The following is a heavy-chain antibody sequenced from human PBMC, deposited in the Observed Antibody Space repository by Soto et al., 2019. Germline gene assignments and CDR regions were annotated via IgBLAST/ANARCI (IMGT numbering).Heavy chain of an antibody. Sequence: ASVKVSCKASGYTFTSYGISWLRQAPGQGLEWMGWISAYNGNTNYAQKLQGRVTMTTDTSTSTAYMELRSLRSDDTAVYYCARDQGRSGGSWLHCMDVWGQGTTVTVSS. CDR2: ISAYNGNT. CDR3: ARDQGRSGGSWLHCMDV. J-gene: IGHJ6*02. CDR1: GYTFTSYG. D-gene: IGHD2-15*01. V-gene: IGHV1-18*01.